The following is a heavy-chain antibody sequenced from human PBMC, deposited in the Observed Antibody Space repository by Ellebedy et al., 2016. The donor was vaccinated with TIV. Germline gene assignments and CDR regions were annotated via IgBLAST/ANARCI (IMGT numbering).Heavy chain of an antibody. CDR1: GFTFSSYW. D-gene: IGHD4-17*01. Sequence: GGSLRLSCAASGFTFSSYWMYWVRQAPGKGLEWVSRMKGDGSSVTYADSVKGRFTISSDNAKNTLYLQMNSLRAEDTAVYYCARAGETYGDYGLFDYWGQGTLVTVSS. CDR2: MKGDGSSV. CDR3: ARAGETYGDYGLFDY. J-gene: IGHJ4*02. V-gene: IGHV3-74*01.